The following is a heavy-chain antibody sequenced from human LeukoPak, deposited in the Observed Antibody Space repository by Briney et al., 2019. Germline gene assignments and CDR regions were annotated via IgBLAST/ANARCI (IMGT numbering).Heavy chain of an antibody. CDR2: IKQDGSEK. J-gene: IGHJ3*02. CDR3: ARETYYYDSSAYSRAFDI. V-gene: IGHV3-7*01. Sequence: GGSLRLSCAASGFTFSSYWMSWVRQAPGKGLEWVANIKQDGSEKYYVGSVKGRFTISRDNAKNSLYLQMNSLRAEDTAVYYCARETYYYDSSAYSRAFDIWGQGTMVTVSS. D-gene: IGHD3-22*01. CDR1: GFTFSSYW.